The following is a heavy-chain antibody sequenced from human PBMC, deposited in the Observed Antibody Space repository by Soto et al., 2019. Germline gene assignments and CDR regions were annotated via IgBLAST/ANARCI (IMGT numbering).Heavy chain of an antibody. CDR3: ARERGGYGLFDS. J-gene: IGHJ4*02. CDR2: IYPSGMP. D-gene: IGHD5-18*01. V-gene: IGHV4-30-2*06. CDR1: GVAMTYGGYS. Sequence: SETLSLTCSVSGVAMTYGGYSWSWIRQSPEKGLEWIGYIYPSGMPFYNPSLRSRVTISIDRSNDQFSLNLKSVTAADTAVYYCARERGGYGLFDSWGQGTLVTVSS.